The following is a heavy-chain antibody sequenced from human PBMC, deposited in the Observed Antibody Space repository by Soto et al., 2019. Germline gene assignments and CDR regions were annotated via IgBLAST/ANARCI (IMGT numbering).Heavy chain of an antibody. Sequence: PSETLSLTCTVSGGSISSSYYYWGWIRQPPGKGLEWIGSIYYSGSTVYNPSLNSRVTISLDTSKNQVSLNLRSVTAADTAMYYCARQGSSWYKGWFDPWGQGTLVTVSS. CDR1: GGSISSSYYY. V-gene: IGHV4-39*01. CDR3: ARQGSSWYKGWFDP. D-gene: IGHD6-13*01. J-gene: IGHJ5*02. CDR2: IYYSGST.